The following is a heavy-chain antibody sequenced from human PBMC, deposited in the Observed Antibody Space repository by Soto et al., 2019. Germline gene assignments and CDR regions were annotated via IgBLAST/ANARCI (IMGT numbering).Heavy chain of an antibody. Sequence: EVQLLESGGGLVQPGGSLRLSCAASGFTFSSYAMSWVRQAPGKGLEWVSAISGSGGSTYYADSVKGRFTISRDNSKNPLYLQLNSLRAADTAVYYGAKGRGLYYYYGMYVWGQGATVTVSS. D-gene: IGHD3-10*01. CDR2: ISGSGGST. J-gene: IGHJ6*02. V-gene: IGHV3-23*01. CDR3: AKGRGLYYYYGMYV. CDR1: GFTFSSYA.